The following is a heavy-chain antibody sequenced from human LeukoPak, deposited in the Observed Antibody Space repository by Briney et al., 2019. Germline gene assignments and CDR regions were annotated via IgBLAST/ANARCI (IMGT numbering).Heavy chain of an antibody. D-gene: IGHD2-8*02. CDR2: IYYSGTT. V-gene: IGHV4-39*01. CDR3: ARHTGHWCDGSKNWFDP. J-gene: IGHJ5*02. Sequence: PSETLSLTCTVSGGSISSDSYYWGWIRQPPGKGLEWIGTIYYSGTTYYNPSLKSRVTISVDTSKNQFSLKMSSVTAADTAVYYCARHTGHWCDGSKNWFDPWGQGTLVTVSS. CDR1: GGSISSDSYY.